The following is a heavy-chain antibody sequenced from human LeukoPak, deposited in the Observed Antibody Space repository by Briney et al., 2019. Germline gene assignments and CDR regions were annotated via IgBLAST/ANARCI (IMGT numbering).Heavy chain of an antibody. CDR1: GFTFSSYW. Sequence: GGSLRLSCAASGFTFSSYWMHWVRQAPGKGLVWVSRINSDGSSTSYADSVKGRFTISRDNSKNTLYLQMNSLRAEDTAVYYCAKDGYRATISYYYYYMDVWGKGTTVTVSS. V-gene: IGHV3-74*01. CDR2: INSDGSST. J-gene: IGHJ6*03. D-gene: IGHD5-24*01. CDR3: AKDGYRATISYYYYYMDV.